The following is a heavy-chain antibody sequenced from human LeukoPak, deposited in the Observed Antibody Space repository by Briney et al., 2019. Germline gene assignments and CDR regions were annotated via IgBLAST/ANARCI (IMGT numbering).Heavy chain of an antibody. CDR3: ARDSEVVPASRGYYGMDV. D-gene: IGHD2-2*01. Sequence: PGGSLRLSCAASGFTVSSHYMNWVRQAPGKGLEWVSTFYTNGGTYYADSVRGRFTISRDNAKNSLYLQMNSLRAEDTAVYYCARDSEVVPASRGYYGMDVWGQGTTVTVSS. CDR2: FYTNGGT. V-gene: IGHV3-53*01. CDR1: GFTVSSHY. J-gene: IGHJ6*02.